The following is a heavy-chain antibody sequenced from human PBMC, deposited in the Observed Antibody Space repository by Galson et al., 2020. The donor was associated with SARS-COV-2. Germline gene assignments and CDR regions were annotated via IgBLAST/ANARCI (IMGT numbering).Heavy chain of an antibody. CDR2: ISGSGSTR. CDR1: GFTFSSYE. CDR3: ARDGGDARSWYENDY. D-gene: IGHD3-16*01. J-gene: IGHJ4*02. V-gene: IGHV3-48*03. Sequence: GESLKISCAASGFTFSSYEMSWVRQAPGKGLEWVSYISGSGSTRYYADSVKGRFTISRDNAKNSLYLQMNSLRAEDTALYYCARDGGDARSWYENDYWGQGTLVTVSS.